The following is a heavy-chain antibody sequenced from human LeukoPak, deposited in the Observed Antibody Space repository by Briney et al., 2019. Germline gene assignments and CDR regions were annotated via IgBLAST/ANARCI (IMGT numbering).Heavy chain of an antibody. CDR2: ISNHNGNT. CDR1: GFTFSAYG. CDR3: TRGVALATVYYFDF. J-gene: IGHJ4*02. Sequence: ASVKVSCKTSGFTFSAYGIAWVRQAPGHGPEWMGWISNHNGNTKYAQKFQDRITVTTETSTGTASMELRSLKPDDTGIYYCTRGVALATVYYFDFWGRGTQATVAS. V-gene: IGHV1-18*04. D-gene: IGHD3-10*01.